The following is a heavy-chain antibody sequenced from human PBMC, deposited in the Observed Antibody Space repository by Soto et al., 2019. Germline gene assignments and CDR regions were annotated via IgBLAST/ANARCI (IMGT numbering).Heavy chain of an antibody. CDR3: ARDKITGLFDY. V-gene: IGHV4-39*07. CDR2: IYHSGST. Sequence: PSETLSLTCTVSGDSISNSNYYWGWIRQPPGKGLEWIANIYHSGSTNYNPSLKSRVTISVDTSKNQFSLKLTSVTAADTAVYYCARDKITGLFDYWGQGTLVTVSS. CDR1: GDSISNSNYY. J-gene: IGHJ4*02. D-gene: IGHD2-8*02.